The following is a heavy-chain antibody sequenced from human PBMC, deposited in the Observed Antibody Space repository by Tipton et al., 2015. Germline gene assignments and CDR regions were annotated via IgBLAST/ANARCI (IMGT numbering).Heavy chain of an antibody. J-gene: IGHJ5*02. D-gene: IGHD3-10*01. Sequence: SLRLSCTVSGASISTYYWSWIRQPPGKGLEWIGEIYHSGSTNYNPSLTSRVTISVDKSKNQFSLRLTSVTAADTAVYYCARVMVRGVIEWFDPWGQGTLVTVSS. V-gene: IGHV4-4*02. CDR2: IYHSGST. CDR3: ARVMVRGVIEWFDP. CDR1: GASISTYY.